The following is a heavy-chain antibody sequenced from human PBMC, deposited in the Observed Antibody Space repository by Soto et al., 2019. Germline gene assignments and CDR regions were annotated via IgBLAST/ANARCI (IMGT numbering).Heavy chain of an antibody. CDR1: GVSLSTGGVG. D-gene: IGHD3-9*01. Sequence: QITLKESGPAVVKPTQTLTLTCTFSGVSLSTGGVGVAWIREPPGKALEWLALIYWDGDKRYSPSLERRLTVTKDTSRNQVVLTMTNMDTVDTGTYYCAWLRVAPTGTFDFWGQGTLVTVSS. CDR2: IYWDGDK. J-gene: IGHJ4*02. V-gene: IGHV2-5*02. CDR3: AWLRVAPTGTFDF.